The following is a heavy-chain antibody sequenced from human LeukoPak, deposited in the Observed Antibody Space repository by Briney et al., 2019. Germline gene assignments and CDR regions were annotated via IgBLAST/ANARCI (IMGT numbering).Heavy chain of an antibody. J-gene: IGHJ6*02. V-gene: IGHV1-2*02. CDR2: INPNSGGT. CDR1: GYTFTGYY. D-gene: IGHD3-10*01. Sequence: GASVKVSCKASGYTFTGYYMHWVRQAPGQGLEWTGWINPNSGGTNYAQKLQGRVTMTRDTSISTAYMELSRLRSDDTAVYYCARKYYYGSGSYYAPDYYYYYGMDVWGQGTTVTVSS. CDR3: ARKYYYGSGSYYAPDYYYYYGMDV.